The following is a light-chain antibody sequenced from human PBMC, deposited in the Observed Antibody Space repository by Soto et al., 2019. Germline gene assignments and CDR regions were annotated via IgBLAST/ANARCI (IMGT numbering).Light chain of an antibody. CDR1: QSISSNS. CDR3: QQYGSSPRT. CDR2: GAS. J-gene: IGKJ3*01. Sequence: EMVLTQSPGTLSLSPGERATLSCRASQSISSNSLAWYQQKPGQAPRLFIYGASSRATGIPDRFSGSGSGTHFTLTISRLEPEDFAVYYCQQYGSSPRTFGPGTKWIS. V-gene: IGKV3-20*01.